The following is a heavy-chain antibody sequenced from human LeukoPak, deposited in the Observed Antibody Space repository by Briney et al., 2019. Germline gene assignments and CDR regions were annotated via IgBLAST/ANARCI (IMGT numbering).Heavy chain of an antibody. CDR1: GFTFSSYA. CDR3: ARGRGSGPYYFDY. J-gene: IGHJ4*02. Sequence: GGSLRLSCAASGFTFSSYAMNWVRQAPGKGLEWVAVIWYDGSNKYYADSVKGRFTISRDNSKNTLYLQMNSLRAEDTAVYYCARGRGSGPYYFDYWGQGTLVTVSS. D-gene: IGHD6-19*01. CDR2: IWYDGSNK. V-gene: IGHV3-33*08.